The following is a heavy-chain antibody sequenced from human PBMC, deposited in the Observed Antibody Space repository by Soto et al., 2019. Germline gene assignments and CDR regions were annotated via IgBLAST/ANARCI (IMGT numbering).Heavy chain of an antibody. CDR2: IWYDGSKT. D-gene: IGHD2-8*01. CDR3: GREIKDCTNYICYGND. J-gene: IGHJ4*02. Sequence: QVQLVESGGGVVQPGRSLRLSCAATGFTFSSYGMQWVRQAPGKGLEWVAVIWYDGSKTFYADSVKGRFTISRDNSKNTLYLQMSSLRAEDTAVCHCGREIKDCTNYICYGNDWGQGTLVTVSS. V-gene: IGHV3-33*01. CDR1: GFTFSSYG.